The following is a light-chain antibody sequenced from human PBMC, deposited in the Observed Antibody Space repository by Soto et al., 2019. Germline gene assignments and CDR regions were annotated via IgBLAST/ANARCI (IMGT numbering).Light chain of an antibody. Sequence: AIQMTQSPSSLSASVGDRVTITCRTSQGIRNDLGWYQQKPGKAPKLLIYAASSLQSGVTSRFSGSGSGTDFTLTISSLQPEDFATYYCLQDYNYPWTFGQGTKVEIK. CDR1: QGIRND. V-gene: IGKV1-6*01. CDR3: LQDYNYPWT. CDR2: AAS. J-gene: IGKJ1*01.